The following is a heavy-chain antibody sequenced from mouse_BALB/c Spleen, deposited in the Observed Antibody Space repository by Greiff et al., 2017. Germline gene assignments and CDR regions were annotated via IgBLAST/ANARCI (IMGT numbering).Heavy chain of an antibody. CDR1: GYTFTDYE. V-gene: IGHV1-15*01. CDR3: TWLAWFAY. D-gene: IGHD2-2*01. J-gene: IGHJ3*01. CDR2: IDPETGGT. Sequence: QVQLKQSGAELVRPGASVTLSCKASGYTFTDYEMHWVKQTPVHGLEWIGAIDPETGGTAYNQKFKGKATLTADKSSSTAYMELRSLTSEDSAVYYCTWLAWFAYWGQGTLVTVSA.